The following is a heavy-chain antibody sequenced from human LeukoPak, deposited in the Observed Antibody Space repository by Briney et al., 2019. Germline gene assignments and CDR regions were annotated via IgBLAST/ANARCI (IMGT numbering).Heavy chain of an antibody. CDR1: GFTFSSYA. D-gene: IGHD6-25*01. CDR2: ISGSGGST. V-gene: IGHV3-23*01. Sequence: GGSLRLSCAVSGFTFSSYAMSWVRQAPGKGLEWVSGISGSGGSTYYADSVKGRFTISRDNSKNTLSLQMNSLRAGDTAVYYCAKESGYPTADYWGQGTLVTVSS. J-gene: IGHJ4*02. CDR3: AKESGYPTADY.